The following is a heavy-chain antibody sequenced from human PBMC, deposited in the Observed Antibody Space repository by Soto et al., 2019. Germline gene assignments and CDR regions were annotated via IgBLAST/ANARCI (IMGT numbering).Heavy chain of an antibody. D-gene: IGHD6-13*01. CDR1: GYTFTSYA. J-gene: IGHJ4*02. CDR2: INAGNGNT. Sequence: ASVKVSCKASGYTFTSYAMHWVRQAPGQRLEWMGWINAGNGNTKYSQKFQGRVTITRDTSASTAYMELSSLRSEDTAVYYCARSMGAAAAPFDYWGQGTLVTVSS. V-gene: IGHV1-3*01. CDR3: ARSMGAAAAPFDY.